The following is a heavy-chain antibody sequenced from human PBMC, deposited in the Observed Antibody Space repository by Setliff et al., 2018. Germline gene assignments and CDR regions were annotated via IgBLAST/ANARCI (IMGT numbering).Heavy chain of an antibody. V-gene: IGHV4-39*02. CDR2: VHSDGTT. Sequence: PSETLSLTCAVSGGSIKSSGYYWGWIRQSPVKGLEWIGSVHSDGTTHYNPSLESRVTISLDSAKNHFSLNLRSVTAADTAIYYCTRPPKWFGEVIIGALDVWGQGTVVTVSS. CDR1: GGSIKSSGYY. CDR3: TRPPKWFGEVIIGALDV. J-gene: IGHJ3*01. D-gene: IGHD3-10*01.